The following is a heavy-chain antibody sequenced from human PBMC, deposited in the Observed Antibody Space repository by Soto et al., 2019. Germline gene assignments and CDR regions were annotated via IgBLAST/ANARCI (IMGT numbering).Heavy chain of an antibody. CDR3: AKAMLSAAASDAFDI. D-gene: IGHD2-2*01. CDR1: GLTFSSYA. J-gene: IGHJ3*02. CDR2: ISRSGYST. V-gene: IGHV3-23*01. Sequence: EVQLLESGGGLVQPGGSLRLSCAASGLTFSSYAMTWVRQAPGKGLEWVSAISRSGYSTDYADSVKGRFTISRDNSKNSLYLQMNSLRVEDTAVYYCAKAMLSAAASDAFDIWGQGTMVTVSS.